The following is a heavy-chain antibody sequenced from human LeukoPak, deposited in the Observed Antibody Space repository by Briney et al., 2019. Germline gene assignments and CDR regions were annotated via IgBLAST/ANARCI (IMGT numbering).Heavy chain of an antibody. CDR2: FFTGGST. CDR3: ARGSGVAVGMDV. D-gene: IGHD6-19*01. Sequence: KPSETLSPTCTVSGGSPDSHYWSWHRQSAGNGLEWIGRFFTGGSTYYNPSLESRVTMSVDTSKNQFSLKLRSVTAADTAVYFCARGSGVAVGMDVWGQGTTVIVSS. CDR1: GGSPDSHY. V-gene: IGHV4-4*07. J-gene: IGHJ6*02.